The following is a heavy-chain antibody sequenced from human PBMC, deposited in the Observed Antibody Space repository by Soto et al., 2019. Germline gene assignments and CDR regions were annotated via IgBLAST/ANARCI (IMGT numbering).Heavy chain of an antibody. D-gene: IGHD5-18*01. CDR1: GGTFSSYA. CDR3: ARGGYSYGSHNWFDP. Sequence: QVQLVQSGAEVKKPGSSVKVSCKASGGTFSSYAISWVRQAPGQGLEWMGGIIPIVGTANYAQKFQGRVTITADESTSTDYMELSSLRSDDTAVYYCARGGYSYGSHNWFDPWGQGTLVTVSS. J-gene: IGHJ5*02. V-gene: IGHV1-69*01. CDR2: IIPIVGTA.